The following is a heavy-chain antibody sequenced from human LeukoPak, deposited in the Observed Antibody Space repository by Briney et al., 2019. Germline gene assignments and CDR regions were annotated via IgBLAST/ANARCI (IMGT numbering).Heavy chain of an antibody. Sequence: TETLSLTCAVYGGSFSGYYWSWIRQPPGKGLEWIGEINHSGSTNYNPSLKSRVTISVDTSKNQFSLKLSSVTAADTAVYYCARGRRTIFGEVPWFDPWGQGTLVTVSS. CDR2: INHSGST. D-gene: IGHD3-3*01. J-gene: IGHJ5*02. CDR1: GGSFSGYY. V-gene: IGHV4-34*01. CDR3: ARGRRTIFGEVPWFDP.